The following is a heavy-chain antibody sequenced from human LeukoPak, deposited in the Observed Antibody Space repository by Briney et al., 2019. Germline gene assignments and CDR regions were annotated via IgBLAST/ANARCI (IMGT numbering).Heavy chain of an antibody. D-gene: IGHD3-10*01. V-gene: IGHV3-33*01. CDR3: ARELRTDAFDI. Sequence: PGGSLRLSCAASGFTFSSYGMHGVRQAPGKGLEWVAVIWYDGSNKYYADSVKGRFTISRDNSKNTLYLQMNSLRAEDTAVYYCARELRTDAFDIWGQGTMVTVSS. CDR1: GFTFSSYG. CDR2: IWYDGSNK. J-gene: IGHJ3*02.